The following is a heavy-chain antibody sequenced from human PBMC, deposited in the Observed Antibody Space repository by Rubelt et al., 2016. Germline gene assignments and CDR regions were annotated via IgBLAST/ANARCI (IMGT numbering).Heavy chain of an antibody. CDR1: GYNFNLYA. Sequence: QVQLVQSGSELKRPGASVKVSCKVSGYNFNLYAMNWVRQAPGQGLEWMGWINTNTGNPTFARGFTGRFVFALDTSRSTAFLQISSLKAEDTAVDYGARDRLQDFDSWGQGTLVTVSS. CDR3: ARDRLQDFDS. J-gene: IGHJ4*02. CDR2: INTNTGNP. D-gene: IGHD4-11*01. V-gene: IGHV7-4-1*02.